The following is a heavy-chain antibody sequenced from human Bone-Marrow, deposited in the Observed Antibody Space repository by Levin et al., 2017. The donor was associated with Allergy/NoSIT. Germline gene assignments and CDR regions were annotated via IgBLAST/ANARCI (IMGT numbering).Heavy chain of an antibody. J-gene: IGHJ4*02. V-gene: IGHV1-2*02. CDR3: ARARAFSGDHLDFDY. Sequence: SFPSSFSPFPFSSFPWVRQAPGQGLEWMGWINTNSGATNYAQKFQGRVTMTLSPSISTAYMELTRLRSDDTAVYYCARARAFSGDHLDFDYWGQGTLVTVSS. CDR2: INTNSGAT. D-gene: IGHD4-17*01. CDR1: FSPFPFSS.